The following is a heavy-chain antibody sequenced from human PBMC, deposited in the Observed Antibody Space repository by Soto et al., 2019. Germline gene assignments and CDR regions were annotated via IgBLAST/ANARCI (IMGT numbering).Heavy chain of an antibody. CDR1: GGSISSYY. CDR2: TYYSGST. J-gene: IGHJ6*03. CDR3: ASAPTILGVVHTGFYYMDG. Sequence: PSETLSLTCTVSGGSISSYYWSWIRQPPGKGLEWIGYTYYSGSTNYTPSLKSRVTISVDTSKSQFSLMLSSVTAADTAGYYCASAPTILGVVHTGFYYMDGWGKGNTVTVAS. D-gene: IGHD3-3*01. V-gene: IGHV4-59*01.